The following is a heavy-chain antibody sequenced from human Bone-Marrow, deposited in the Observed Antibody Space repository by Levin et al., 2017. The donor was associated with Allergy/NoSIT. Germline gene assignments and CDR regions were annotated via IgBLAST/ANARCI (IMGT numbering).Heavy chain of an antibody. CDR2: IYYSGTT. CDR1: GGSIRSGGHY. J-gene: IGHJ5*02. Sequence: SQTLSLTCSVSGGSIRSGGHYWSWIRQLPGKGLEWIGYIYYSGTTFYNPSLKGRVAMSVDTSQNQFSLRLTSMTAADTAVYYCARHREGSGSYNWFDPWGQGTLVTVSS. CDR3: ARHREGSGSYNWFDP. D-gene: IGHD3-10*01. V-gene: IGHV4-31*03.